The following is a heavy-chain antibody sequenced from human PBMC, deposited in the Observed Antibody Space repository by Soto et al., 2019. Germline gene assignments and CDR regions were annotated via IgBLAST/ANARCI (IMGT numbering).Heavy chain of an antibody. CDR1: GGTFGRYT. CDR3: ARSPPTISDYYFYMDV. Sequence: QVQLVQSGAEVKKPGSSVKVSCKASGGTFGRYTINWVRQAPGQGLEWMGRIIPVLNVANYAQKFQDRVTITADKSTSKAYMELSSLRSEDTAVYYCARSPPTISDYYFYMDVWGKGTTVTVSS. D-gene: IGHD1-26*01. J-gene: IGHJ6*03. V-gene: IGHV1-69*02. CDR2: IIPVLNVA.